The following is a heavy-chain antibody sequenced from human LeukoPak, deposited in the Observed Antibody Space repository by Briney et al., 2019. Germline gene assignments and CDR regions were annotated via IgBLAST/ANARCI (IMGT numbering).Heavy chain of an antibody. CDR2: ISGSGGST. J-gene: IGHJ4*02. V-gene: IGHV3-23*01. Sequence: PGGSLRLSCAASGFTFSSYAMSWVRQAPGKGLEWVSAISGSGGSTYYADSVKGRFTISRDNSKNTLYLQMNSLRAEDTAVYYCARDLWESSSWYYFDYWGQGTLVTVSS. CDR3: ARDLWESSSWYYFDY. D-gene: IGHD6-13*01. CDR1: GFTFSSYA.